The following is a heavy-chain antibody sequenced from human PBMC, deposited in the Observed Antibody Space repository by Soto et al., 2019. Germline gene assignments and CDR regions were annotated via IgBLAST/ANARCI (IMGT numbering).Heavy chain of an antibody. CDR1: GNTITSYY. CDR3: ASFTGSGGAFDI. Sequence: APVKVSSKASGNTITSYYMHWVRQAPGQGLEWMGIINPSGGSTSYAQKFQGRVTMTRDTSTSTVYMELSSLRSEDTAVYYCASFTGSGGAFDIWGQGTMVTVSS. J-gene: IGHJ3*02. CDR2: INPSGGST. D-gene: IGHD3-10*01. V-gene: IGHV1-46*03.